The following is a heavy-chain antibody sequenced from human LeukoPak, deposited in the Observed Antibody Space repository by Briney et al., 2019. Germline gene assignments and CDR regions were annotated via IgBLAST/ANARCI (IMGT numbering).Heavy chain of an antibody. V-gene: IGHV3-48*03. J-gene: IGHJ4*02. D-gene: IGHD2-21*01. CDR3: AREGRAIVSFDY. CDR2: ISSSGSTI. CDR1: GFTFSRYE. Sequence: GGGLRLSCAASGFTFSRYEMNWVREALGRGLEWVSYISSSGSTIYYADSVKGRFTITTDNAKNSLYMQMNSLRAEDTAVYYCAREGRAIVSFDYWGQGTLVTVSS.